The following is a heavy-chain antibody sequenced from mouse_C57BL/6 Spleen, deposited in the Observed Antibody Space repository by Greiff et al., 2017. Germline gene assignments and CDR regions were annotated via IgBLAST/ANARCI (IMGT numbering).Heavy chain of an antibody. CDR3: ARGHSNYLQAMDY. Sequence: QVQLQQSGSELRSPGSSVKLSCKDFDSEVFPIAYMRWVRQKPGHGFEWIGCILPSIGRTIYGEKFEDKATLDADTLSNTAYLELNSLTSEDSAIYYCARGHSNYLQAMDYWGQGTSVTVSS. CDR1: DSEVFPIAY. V-gene: IGHV15-2*01. D-gene: IGHD2-5*01. CDR2: ILPSIGRT. J-gene: IGHJ4*01.